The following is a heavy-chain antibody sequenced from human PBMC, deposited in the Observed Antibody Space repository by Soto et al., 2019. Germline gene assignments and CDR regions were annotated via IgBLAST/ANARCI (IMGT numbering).Heavy chain of an antibody. D-gene: IGHD2-2*03. CDR3: ARHGWQVLPFFDF. CDR2: IFYNGST. CDR1: GGSISPYY. J-gene: IGHJ4*01. V-gene: IGHV4-59*08. Sequence: SETLSLTCAVSGGSISPYYWSWIRQSPGKGLEWIGFIFYNGSTNYNPTLKNRIAISVDTSKNQFSLKLNSVTAADTAVYYCARHGWQVLPFFDFWGHGSQVT.